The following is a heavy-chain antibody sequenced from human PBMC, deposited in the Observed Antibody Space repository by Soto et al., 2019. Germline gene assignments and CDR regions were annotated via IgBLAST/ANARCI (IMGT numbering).Heavy chain of an antibody. J-gene: IGHJ4*02. D-gene: IGHD6-6*01. CDR3: ARGRGRVALDHSSYFDH. Sequence: QVQLVQSGTEVKKPGASVRVSCKASGYTFSDSYIHWVRQAPGQGLEWLGWINPDSGGTFYAQKFRGRATMTRDTSIDTAYMELSSLRSDDTAMYFCARGRGRVALDHSSYFDHWGQGTLVTVSS. CDR2: INPDSGGT. V-gene: IGHV1-2*02. CDR1: GYTFSDSY.